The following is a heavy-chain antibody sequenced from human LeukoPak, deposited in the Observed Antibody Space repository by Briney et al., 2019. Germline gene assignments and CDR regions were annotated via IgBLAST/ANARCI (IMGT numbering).Heavy chain of an antibody. CDR2: ITWNSGTI. V-gene: IGHV3-9*01. Sequence: GRSLRLSCATSGFNFDQYAMFWVRQAPGKGLERVTGITWNSGTIAYADSVKGRFTISRDNAKSSLYLQMNSLRTEDTALYYCVRSVGSDWGHFDFRGQGTLVTVSS. J-gene: IGHJ4*02. CDR3: VRSVGSDWGHFDF. D-gene: IGHD7-27*01. CDR1: GFNFDQYA.